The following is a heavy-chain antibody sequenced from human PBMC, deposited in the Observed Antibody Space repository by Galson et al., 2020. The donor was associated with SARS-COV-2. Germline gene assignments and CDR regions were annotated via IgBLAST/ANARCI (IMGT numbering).Heavy chain of an antibody. CDR2: ISSNGGTS. D-gene: IGHD6-13*01. CDR3: LSFSSTRVNY. CDR1: GFTFSDFA. V-gene: IGHV3-64D*09. J-gene: IGHJ4*02. Sequence: GASLKISCSASGFTFSDFAMHWVRQAPGQGLEYVSAISSNGGTSFYADSVNGRFTMSRDNAKNTFYLQMTGLRVEDTAFYYCLSFSSTRVNYWGQGTLVTVTS.